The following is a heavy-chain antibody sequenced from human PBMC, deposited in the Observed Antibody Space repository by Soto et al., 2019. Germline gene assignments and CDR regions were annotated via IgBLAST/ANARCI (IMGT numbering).Heavy chain of an antibody. D-gene: IGHD6-19*01. J-gene: IGHJ4*02. CDR2: INAGNGNT. Sequence: QVQLVQSGAEEKKPGASVKVSCKASGYTFIAYVIHWVRQAPRQRLECMGWINAGNGNTKYSQKFQGRVTITRDTSASTAYMELSSLRSEDTAVYYCARVHASGWYQSHFDYWGQGTLVTVSS. CDR1: GYTFIAYV. CDR3: ARVHASGWYQSHFDY. V-gene: IGHV1-3*05.